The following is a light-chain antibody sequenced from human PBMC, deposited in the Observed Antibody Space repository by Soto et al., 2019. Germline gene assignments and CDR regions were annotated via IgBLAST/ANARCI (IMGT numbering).Light chain of an antibody. V-gene: IGKV1-39*01. J-gene: IGKJ2*01. Sequence: DIQMTQSPSSLSASVGDRVTITCRASQTISRYLNWYQHKPGKPPKLLIYGTSNLQSGVPSRFSGSGSGTDFTLTISSLQPEDFATYYCQQPNSPPHSFGQGTKLEIK. CDR2: GTS. CDR3: QQPNSPPHS. CDR1: QTISRY.